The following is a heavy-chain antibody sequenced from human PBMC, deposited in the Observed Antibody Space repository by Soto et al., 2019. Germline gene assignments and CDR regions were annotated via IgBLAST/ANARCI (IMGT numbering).Heavy chain of an antibody. V-gene: IGHV4-39*01. D-gene: IGHD3-9*01. Sequence: XETLSLTCTVSGGSFSSSAYWCWIHQPPGKGLQWIATIYFNGNTYYNPSLKSRVTISIDTSKNQFSLTLSSVTAADTAVYYCARNGRTLTGSPIDYWGQGTPVTVSS. CDR1: GGSFSSSAY. CDR2: IYFNGNT. J-gene: IGHJ4*02. CDR3: ARNGRTLTGSPIDY.